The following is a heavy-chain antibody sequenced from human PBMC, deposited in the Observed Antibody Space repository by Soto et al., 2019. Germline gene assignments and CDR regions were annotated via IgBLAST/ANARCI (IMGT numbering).Heavy chain of an antibody. CDR1: GGSISSYY. CDR2: IYYSGST. J-gene: IGHJ4*02. D-gene: IGHD3-10*01. Sequence: SETLSLTCTVSGGSISSYYGSWIRQPPGKGLEWIGYIYYSGSTNYNPSLKSRVTISVDTSKNQFSLKLSSVTAADTAVYYCARETMVRGVITIDYWGQGTLVTVSS. CDR3: ARETMVRGVITIDY. V-gene: IGHV4-59*01.